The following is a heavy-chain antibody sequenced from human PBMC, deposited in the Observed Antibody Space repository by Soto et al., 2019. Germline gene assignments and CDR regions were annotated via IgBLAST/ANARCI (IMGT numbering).Heavy chain of an antibody. Sequence: QVQLQESGPGLVKPSQTLSLTCTVSGGSISSGDYYWSWIRQHPGKGLEWIGYIYYSGSTYYNPSLKSRVTISVDTSKNQFSLKLSSVTAADTAVYYCARDLWAYCSSNSCHTTITDSWGQGTLVTVSS. V-gene: IGHV4-30-4*01. CDR3: ARDLWAYCSSNSCHTTITDS. D-gene: IGHD2-2*02. CDR2: IYYSGST. CDR1: GGSISSGDYY. J-gene: IGHJ4*02.